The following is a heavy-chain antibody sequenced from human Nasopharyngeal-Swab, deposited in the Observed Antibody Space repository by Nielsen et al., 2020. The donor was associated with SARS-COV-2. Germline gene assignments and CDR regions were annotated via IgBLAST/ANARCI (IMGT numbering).Heavy chain of an antibody. D-gene: IGHD6-19*01. Sequence: WIRQPPGKGLEWVSSITSRGDDTYYADSVKGRFTISRDNSRDTVYLQMSSLRAEDTAIYYCAKRPVGSSDWPFDYWGQGTLVTVSS. J-gene: IGHJ4*02. CDR3: AKRPVGSSDWPFDY. V-gene: IGHV3-23*01. CDR2: ITSRGDDT.